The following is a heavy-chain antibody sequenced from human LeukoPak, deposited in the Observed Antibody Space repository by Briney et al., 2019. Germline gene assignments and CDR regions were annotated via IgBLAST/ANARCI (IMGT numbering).Heavy chain of an antibody. J-gene: IGHJ5*02. V-gene: IGHV4-4*09. Sequence: PSETLSLTCTVSGGSISSYYWSWIRQPPGKGLEWIGYIYTSGSTNYNPSLKSRVTISVDTSKNQFSLKLSSVTAADTAVYYCARTGVESSSSSAWFDPWGQGTLVTVSS. CDR2: IYTSGST. CDR1: GGSISSYY. CDR3: ARTGVESSSSSAWFDP. D-gene: IGHD6-6*01.